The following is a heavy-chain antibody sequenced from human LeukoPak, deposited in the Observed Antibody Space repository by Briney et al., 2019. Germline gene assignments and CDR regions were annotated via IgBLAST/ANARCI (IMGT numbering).Heavy chain of an antibody. CDR3: ARRIHGSTIDS. V-gene: IGHV5-51*01. CDR1: RYTFTAYW. J-gene: IGHJ4*02. D-gene: IGHD2-2*01. CDR2: IYPGHYDI. Sequence: GESLKISCKGSRYTFTAYWIGWVRQMPGKGLELNCIIYPGHYDIEYSPSFQGHPTITADPSTTTSYLQSSSLHAADTAIYFCARRIHGSTIDSWGQGTLVTVSS.